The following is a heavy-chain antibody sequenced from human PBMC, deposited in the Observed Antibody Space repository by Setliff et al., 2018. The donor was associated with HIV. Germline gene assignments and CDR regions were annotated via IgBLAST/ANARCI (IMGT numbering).Heavy chain of an antibody. V-gene: IGHV1-8*02. CDR2: MNPNSGNT. CDR1: GYTFTSYD. CDR3: ARQPDDILDQFDY. Sequence: ASVKVSCKASGYTFTSYDINWVRQATGQGLEWMGWMNPNSGNTGYAQKFQGRVTMTRNTSISTAYLQWSSLKASDTAMYYCARQPDDILDQFDYWGQGTLVTVS. D-gene: IGHD3-9*01. J-gene: IGHJ4*02.